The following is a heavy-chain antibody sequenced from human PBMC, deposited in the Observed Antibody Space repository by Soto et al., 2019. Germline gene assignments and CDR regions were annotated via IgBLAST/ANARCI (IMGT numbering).Heavy chain of an antibody. CDR3: ARAFTFFGVVTRGYFYDMHV. V-gene: IGHV1-2*02. CDR2: INPEGSAP. Sequence: QEQLVQSGAEVKKPGSSVKVSCKASGYTFSAYHIHWVRQAPGQGLEWLGWINPEGSAPSYALSFQGRVTMTSDTTVSTAYMEVTSLRTDDTAVYYCARAFTFFGVVTRGYFYDMHVWGQGTTVTVSS. D-gene: IGHD3-3*01. J-gene: IGHJ6*02. CDR1: GYTFSAYH.